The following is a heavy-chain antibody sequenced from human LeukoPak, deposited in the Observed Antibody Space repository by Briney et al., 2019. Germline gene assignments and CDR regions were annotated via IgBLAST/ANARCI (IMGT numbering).Heavy chain of an antibody. Sequence: PSETLSLTCTVSGESISGFYWTWIRQPPGKGLEWIGYIYYSGSTNYNPSLKSRVTISVDTSKNQFSLKLSSVTAADTAVYYCAREVYRIGVGGFDPWGQGTLVIVSS. CDR1: GESISGFY. V-gene: IGHV4-59*01. CDR2: IYYSGST. CDR3: AREVYRIGVGGFDP. J-gene: IGHJ5*02. D-gene: IGHD6-19*01.